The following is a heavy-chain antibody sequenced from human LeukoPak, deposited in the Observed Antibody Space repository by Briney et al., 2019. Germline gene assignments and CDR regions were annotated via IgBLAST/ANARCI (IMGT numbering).Heavy chain of an antibody. J-gene: IGHJ4*02. CDR2: IYPGDSDT. D-gene: IGHD5-18*01. V-gene: IGHV5-51*01. CDR3: ARRPRGYSYSYVIRAEYYFDY. Sequence: GESLKISCKGSGYSFTSYWIGWVRQMPGKGLEWMWIIYPGDSDTRYSPSFRGQVTISTDNPINTPYLQLSTLKASDTAIYYCARRPRGYSYSYVIRAEYYFDYWGPRNLVTVSS. CDR1: GYSFTSYW.